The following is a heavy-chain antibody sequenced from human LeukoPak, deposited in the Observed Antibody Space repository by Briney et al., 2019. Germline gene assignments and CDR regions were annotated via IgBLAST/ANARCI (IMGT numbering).Heavy chain of an antibody. D-gene: IGHD6-13*01. CDR1: GGSISSSSYY. V-gene: IGHV4-39*07. CDR3: ARVSGYSSSQDY. J-gene: IGHJ4*02. CDR2: IYYSGST. Sequence: SETLSLTCTVSGGSISSSSYYWGWIRQPPGKGLEWIGSIYYSGSTYYNPPLKSRVTISVDTSKNQFSLKLSSVTAADTAVYYCARVSGYSSSQDYWGQGTLVTVSS.